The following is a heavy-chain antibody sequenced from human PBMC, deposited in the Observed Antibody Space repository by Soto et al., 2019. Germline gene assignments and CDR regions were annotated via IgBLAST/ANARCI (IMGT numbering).Heavy chain of an antibody. CDR2: IWYDGSDK. CDR1: GLNFRHYG. V-gene: IGHV3-33*01. CDR3: ARDEEGVYCSGGSCYSGTRRYGMDV. J-gene: IGHJ6*02. Sequence: GGSLRLSCAASGLNFRHYGVHWVRQAPGKGLEWVALIWYDGSDKYYADSVKGRFTISRDNSKSTVYLHMSSLRVDDTAVYYCARDEEGVYCSGGSCYSGTRRYGMDVWGQGTTVTVSS. D-gene: IGHD2-15*01.